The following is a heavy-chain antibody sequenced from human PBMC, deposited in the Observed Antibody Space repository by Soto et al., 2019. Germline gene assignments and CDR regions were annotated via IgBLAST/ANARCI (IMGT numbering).Heavy chain of an antibody. D-gene: IGHD6-19*01. CDR3: ARDSVAVAGSPSYYYYGMDV. CDR2: INAGNGNT. V-gene: IGHV1-3*01. CDR1: GYTFTSYA. J-gene: IGHJ6*02. Sequence: ASVKVSCKASGYTFTSYAMHWVRQAPGQRLEWMGWINAGNGNTKYSQKFQGRVTITADTSASTAYMELSSLRSEDTAVYYCARDSVAVAGSPSYYYYGMDVWGQGTTVTVSS.